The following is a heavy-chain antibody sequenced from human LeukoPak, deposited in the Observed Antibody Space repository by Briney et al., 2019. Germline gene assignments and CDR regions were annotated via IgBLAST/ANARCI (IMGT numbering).Heavy chain of an antibody. V-gene: IGHV3-7*01. Sequence: PGGSLRLSCAASGFTFSSYWMSWVRQAPGKGLGWVANIKQDGSEKYYVDSVKGRFTISRDNAKNSLYLQMNSLRAEDTAVYYCARDEDIAVAGFDYWGQGTLVTVSS. CDR1: GFTFSSYW. D-gene: IGHD6-19*01. CDR3: ARDEDIAVAGFDY. CDR2: IKQDGSEK. J-gene: IGHJ4*02.